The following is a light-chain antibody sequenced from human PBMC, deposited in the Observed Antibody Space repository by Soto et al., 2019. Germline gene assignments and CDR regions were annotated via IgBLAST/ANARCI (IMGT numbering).Light chain of an antibody. J-gene: IGLJ1*01. CDR3: SSYTSSSTLLYV. Sequence: QSALTQPASVSGSPGQSITISCTGTSSDVGGYNYVSWYQHHPGKAPKLMIYDVSNRPSGVSNRVSGSKSGNTASLTISGLQAEDEDDYYCSSYTSSSTLLYVFGTGTKLTVL. CDR2: DVS. V-gene: IGLV2-14*03. CDR1: SSDVGGYNY.